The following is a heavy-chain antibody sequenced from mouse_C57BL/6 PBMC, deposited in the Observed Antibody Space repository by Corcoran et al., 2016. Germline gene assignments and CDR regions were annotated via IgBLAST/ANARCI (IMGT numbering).Heavy chain of an antibody. CDR2: INTYSGVP. D-gene: IGHD2-1*01. CDR3: ARRYYGNYDAMDY. CDR1: GYTFTTYG. J-gene: IGHJ4*01. V-gene: IGHV9-3*01. Sequence: QIQLVQSGPELKKPGETVKISCKASGYTFTTYGMSWVKQAPGKGLKWMGWINTYSGVPTYADDFKGRFAFSLETSASTAYLQINNLKNEDTATYFCARRYYGNYDAMDYWGQGTSVTVSS.